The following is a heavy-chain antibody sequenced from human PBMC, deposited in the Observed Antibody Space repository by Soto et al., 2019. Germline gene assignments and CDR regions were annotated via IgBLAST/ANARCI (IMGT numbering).Heavy chain of an antibody. CDR2: INPNSGGT. Sequence: ASVKVSCKASGYTFTGYYMHWVRQAPGQGLEWMGWINPNSGGTNYAQKFQGRVTMTRDTSISTAYMELSRLRSDDTAVYYCARDYSSGWYGWFDPWGQGTLVTVS. J-gene: IGHJ5*02. CDR3: ARDYSSGWYGWFDP. D-gene: IGHD6-19*01. V-gene: IGHV1-2*02. CDR1: GYTFTGYY.